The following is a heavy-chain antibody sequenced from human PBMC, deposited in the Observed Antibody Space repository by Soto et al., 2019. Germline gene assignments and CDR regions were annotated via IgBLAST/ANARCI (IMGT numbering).Heavy chain of an antibody. Sequence: GGSLRLSCAASGFTFSSYAMSWVRQAPGKGLEWVSGISGSGSSTYYADSVKGRLTISRDNSKNTLYLQVNSPRADDTAVYYCARRNWNYGAFDIWGQGTMVTVSS. D-gene: IGHD1-7*01. CDR1: GFTFSSYA. J-gene: IGHJ3*02. V-gene: IGHV3-23*01. CDR2: ISGSGSST. CDR3: ARRNWNYGAFDI.